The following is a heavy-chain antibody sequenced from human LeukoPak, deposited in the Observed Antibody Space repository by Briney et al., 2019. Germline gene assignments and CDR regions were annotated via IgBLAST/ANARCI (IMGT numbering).Heavy chain of an antibody. CDR1: GYTFTSYD. CDR2: MNPNSGIT. D-gene: IGHD3-10*01. V-gene: IGHV1-8*01. Sequence: ASVKVSCKASGYTFTSYDINWVRQATGQGLEWMGWMNPNSGITGYAQKFQGRVTMTRNTSISTAYMELSSLRSEDTAVYYCARQYYYGSGSPYYYGMDVWGQGTTVTVSS. CDR3: ARQYYYGSGSPYYYGMDV. J-gene: IGHJ6*02.